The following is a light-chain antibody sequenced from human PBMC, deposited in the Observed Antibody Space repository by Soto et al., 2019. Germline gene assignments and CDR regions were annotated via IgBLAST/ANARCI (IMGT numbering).Light chain of an antibody. V-gene: IGKV1-12*01. J-gene: IGKJ4*01. CDR1: QGCSSW. CDR3: QQANSFLLT. Sequence: DIQMTQSPSSVSASVGDRVTITCRASQGCSSWLAWYQQKPGKAPTLLIYAASTLQSCVPARFSGSVSGPDFTLTISSLRPEYFATYYRQQANSFLLTLVGGTKAV. CDR2: AAS.